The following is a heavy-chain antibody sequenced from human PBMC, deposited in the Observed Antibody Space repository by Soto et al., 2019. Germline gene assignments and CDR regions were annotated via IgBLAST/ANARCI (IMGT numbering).Heavy chain of an antibody. Sequence: SETLSLTCTVSGGSISSYYWSWIRQPPGKGLEWIGYIYYSGSTNYNPSLKSRVTISVDTSKNQFSLKLSSVTAADTAVYYCARGGSDSSGLVGAFDIWGQGTMVTVSS. CDR2: IYYSGST. D-gene: IGHD3-22*01. J-gene: IGHJ3*02. CDR3: ARGGSDSSGLVGAFDI. V-gene: IGHV4-59*01. CDR1: GGSISSYY.